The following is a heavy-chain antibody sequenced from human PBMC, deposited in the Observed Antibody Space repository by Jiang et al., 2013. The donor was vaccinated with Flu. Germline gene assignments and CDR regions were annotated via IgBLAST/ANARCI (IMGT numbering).Heavy chain of an antibody. CDR1: GYTFTSYG. D-gene: IGHD6-13*01. Sequence: GAEVKKPGASVKVSCKASGYTFTSYGISWVRQAPGQGLEWMGWISAYNGNTNYAQKLQGRVTMTTDTSTSTAYMELRSLRSDDTAVYYCARVIPPWGSSWYVGYYYGMDVWGQGTTVTVSS. V-gene: IGHV1-18*01. J-gene: IGHJ6*02. CDR3: ARVIPPWGSSWYVGYYYGMDV. CDR2: ISAYNGNT.